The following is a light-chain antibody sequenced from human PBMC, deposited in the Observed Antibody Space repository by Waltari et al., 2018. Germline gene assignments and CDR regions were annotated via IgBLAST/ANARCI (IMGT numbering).Light chain of an antibody. CDR3: SSYTSSRTVV. CDR2: DVN. CDR1: SSDVGGYNY. J-gene: IGLJ3*02. Sequence: QSALAQPASVSGSPGQSITISCTGTSSDVGGYNYVSWYQQHPDKAPRLLVYDVNTRPSGVSDRFSGSKSVNTASLTISGLQAEDEADYFCSSYTSSRTVVFGGGTKLTVL. V-gene: IGLV2-14*03.